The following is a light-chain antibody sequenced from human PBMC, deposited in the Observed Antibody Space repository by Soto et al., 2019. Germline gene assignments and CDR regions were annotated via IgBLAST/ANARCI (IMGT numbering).Light chain of an antibody. V-gene: IGKV1-5*03. J-gene: IGKJ1*01. CDR1: QTISSW. CDR3: QHYNSYSEA. Sequence: DIHITQSTSTLSGSVGDRVTITCRASQTISSWLAWYQQKPGKAPKLLIYKASTLKSGVPSRFSGSGSGTEFTLTISSLQPDDFATYYCQHYNSYSEAFGQGTKVDI. CDR2: KAS.